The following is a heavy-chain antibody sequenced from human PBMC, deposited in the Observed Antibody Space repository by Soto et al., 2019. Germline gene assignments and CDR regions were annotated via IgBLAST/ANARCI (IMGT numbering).Heavy chain of an antibody. CDR2: INHSGST. Sequence: QVQLQQWGAGLLKPSETLSLTCAVYGGSFSGYYWSWIRQPPGKGLEWIGEINHSGSTNYNPSLKSRVTISGDTSKNKFSLKLSSVTAADTAVYYCARVGYSSSWYEIGDGYWGQGTLVTVSS. D-gene: IGHD6-13*01. V-gene: IGHV4-34*01. CDR3: ARVGYSSSWYEIGDGY. J-gene: IGHJ4*02. CDR1: GGSFSGYY.